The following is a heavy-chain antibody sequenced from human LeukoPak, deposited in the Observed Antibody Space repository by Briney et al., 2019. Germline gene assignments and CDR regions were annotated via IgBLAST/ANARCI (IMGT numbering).Heavy chain of an antibody. V-gene: IGHV3-33*03. J-gene: IGHJ4*02. Sequence: GGSLRLSCAPSGFTFRNYGMHWVRQAPGKGLEWVSGIWYDGRNKAYADSVKGRFTISRDNSENMLYLQMNSLRAEDTAVYYCAKEVQLLWCGELLGYFDYWGQGTLVTVSS. CDR2: IWYDGRNK. CDR3: AKEVQLLWCGELLGYFDY. CDR1: GFTFRNYG. D-gene: IGHD3-10*01.